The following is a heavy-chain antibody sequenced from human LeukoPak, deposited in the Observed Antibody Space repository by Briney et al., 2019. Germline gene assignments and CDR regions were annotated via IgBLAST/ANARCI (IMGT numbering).Heavy chain of an antibody. V-gene: IGHV4-34*01. CDR2: ISHSGST. J-gene: IGHJ3*02. CDR3: ASPHNAGAFDI. D-gene: IGHD1-14*01. Sequence: PSETLSLTCGVYGGSFSDYYWSWIRQPPGKGLEWIGEISHSGSTKYDPSLESRVTISIDTSKKHISLNLRSVTAADTAVYYCASPHNAGAFDIWGQGTMVTVSS. CDR1: GGSFSDYY.